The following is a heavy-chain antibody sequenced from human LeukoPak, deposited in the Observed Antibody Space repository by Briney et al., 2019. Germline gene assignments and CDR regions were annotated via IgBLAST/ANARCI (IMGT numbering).Heavy chain of an antibody. CDR2: ISSSSSYI. J-gene: IGHJ4*02. D-gene: IGHD3-10*01. Sequence: KPGGSLRLSCAASGFTFSSYSMNWVRQAPGKGLEWVSSISSSSSYIYYADSVKGRFTISRDNSKNTLYLQMNSLRAEDTAVYYCAKDWFHRGWNCYDYWGQGTLVTVSS. V-gene: IGHV3-21*04. CDR3: AKDWFHRGWNCYDY. CDR1: GFTFSSYS.